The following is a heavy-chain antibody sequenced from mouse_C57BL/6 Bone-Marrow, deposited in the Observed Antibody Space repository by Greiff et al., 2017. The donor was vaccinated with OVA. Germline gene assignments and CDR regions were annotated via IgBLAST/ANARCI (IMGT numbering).Heavy chain of an antibody. CDR1: GFTFSSYT. J-gene: IGHJ4*01. V-gene: IGHV5-9*04. Sequence: EVQRVESGGGLVKPGGSLKLSCAASGFTFSSYTMSWVRQTPEKRLEWVATISGGGGNTYYPDSVKGRFTISRDNAKNTLYLQMSSLKSEDTAMYYCARLLWMRAMDYWGQGTSVTVSS. CDR2: ISGGGGNT. D-gene: IGHD1-1*02. CDR3: ARLLWMRAMDY.